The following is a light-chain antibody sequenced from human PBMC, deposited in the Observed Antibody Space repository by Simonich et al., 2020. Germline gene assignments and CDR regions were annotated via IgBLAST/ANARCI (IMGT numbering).Light chain of an antibody. Sequence: NFMLTQPHSVSASPGKTVTISCTRSSGCIASNSVQWYQQRPGSSPTTVIYEDNQRPSGVPDRFSGSIDSSSNSASLTISGLKTEDEADYYCQSYDSSNWVFGGGTKLTVL. CDR1: SGCIASNS. CDR2: EDN. V-gene: IGLV6-57*01. J-gene: IGLJ3*02. CDR3: QSYDSSNWV.